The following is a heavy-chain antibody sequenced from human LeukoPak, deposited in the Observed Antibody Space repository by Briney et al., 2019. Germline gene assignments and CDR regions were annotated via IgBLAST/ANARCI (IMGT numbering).Heavy chain of an antibody. J-gene: IGHJ5*02. Sequence: SETLSLTCAVYGGSFSGYYWSWIRQPPGKGLEWIGYIYYSGSTNYNPSLKSRVTISVDTSKNQFSLKLSSVTAADTAVYYCARDLDWFDPWGQGTLVTVSS. V-gene: IGHV4-59*01. CDR3: ARDLDWFDP. CDR1: GGSFSGYY. CDR2: IYYSGST.